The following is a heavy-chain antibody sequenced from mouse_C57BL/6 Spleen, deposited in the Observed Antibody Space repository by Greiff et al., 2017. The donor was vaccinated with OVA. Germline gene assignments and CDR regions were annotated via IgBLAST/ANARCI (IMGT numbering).Heavy chain of an antibody. Sequence: QVQLKESGPGLVAPSQSLSITCTVSGFSLTSYGVHWVRQPPGQGLEWLVVIWSDGSTTYNSALKSRLSISKDNSKSQVFLKMNSLQTDDTAMYYCARDDGYHVGFAYWGQGTLVTVSA. CDR3: ARDDGYHVGFAY. CDR1: GFSLTSYG. V-gene: IGHV2-6*03. CDR2: IWSDGST. D-gene: IGHD2-3*01. J-gene: IGHJ3*01.